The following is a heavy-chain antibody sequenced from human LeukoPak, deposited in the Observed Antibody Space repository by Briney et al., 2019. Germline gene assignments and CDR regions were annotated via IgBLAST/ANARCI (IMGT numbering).Heavy chain of an antibody. CDR1: GFTFSSYW. CDR3: AKSWGSTRPYYNYMDV. D-gene: IGHD1-26*01. Sequence: GGSLRLSCAASGFTFSSYWMSWVRQAPGKGLGWVSIIGNSGGSIYYADSVKGRFTISRDNSKNTLSLQMNSLRAEDTAVYYCAKSWGSTRPYYNYMDVWGKGTTVTVSS. V-gene: IGHV3-23*01. J-gene: IGHJ6*03. CDR2: IGNSGGSI.